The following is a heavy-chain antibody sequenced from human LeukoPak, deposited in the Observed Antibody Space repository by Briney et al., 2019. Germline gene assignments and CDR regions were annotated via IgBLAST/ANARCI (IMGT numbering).Heavy chain of an antibody. J-gene: IGHJ4*02. Sequence: GGSLRLSCAASGFTFSSYGMHWVRQAPGKGLEWVAVISYDGSNKYYTDSVKGRFTISRDNSKNTLYLQMNSLGAEDTAVYYCAKGLPLGKYYDILTGYYNDDYWGQGTLVTVSS. D-gene: IGHD3-9*01. CDR3: AKGLPLGKYYDILTGYYNDDY. CDR1: GFTFSSYG. CDR2: ISYDGSNK. V-gene: IGHV3-30*18.